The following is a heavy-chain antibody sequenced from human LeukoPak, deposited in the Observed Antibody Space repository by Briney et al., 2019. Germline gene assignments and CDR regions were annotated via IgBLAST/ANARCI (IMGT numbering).Heavy chain of an antibody. J-gene: IGHJ4*02. V-gene: IGHV5-51*01. CDR1: GYSFTSYW. CDR2: IYPGDSDT. CDR3: ARQPWPLYTSSGSGRYYFDY. D-gene: IGHD6-19*01. Sequence: GESLKISCKGSGYSFTSYWIGWARQMPGKGLEWMGIIYPGDSDTRYSPSFQGQVTISADKSISTAYLQWSSLKASDTAMYYCARQPWPLYTSSGSGRYYFDYWGQGTLVTVSS.